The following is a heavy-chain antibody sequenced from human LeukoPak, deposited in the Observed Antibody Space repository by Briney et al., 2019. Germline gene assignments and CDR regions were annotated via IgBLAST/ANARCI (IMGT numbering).Heavy chain of an antibody. J-gene: IGHJ4*02. V-gene: IGHV4-34*01. CDR3: ARGLRDVYYYGSGSYYIDY. Sequence: SETLSLTCAVYGGSFSGYYWSWIRQPPGKGLEWIGEINHSGSTNYNPSLKSRVTISVDTSKNQFSLKLSSVTAADTAVYYCARGLRDVYYYGSGSYYIDYWGQGTLVTVSS. CDR2: INHSGST. CDR1: GGSFSGYY. D-gene: IGHD3-10*01.